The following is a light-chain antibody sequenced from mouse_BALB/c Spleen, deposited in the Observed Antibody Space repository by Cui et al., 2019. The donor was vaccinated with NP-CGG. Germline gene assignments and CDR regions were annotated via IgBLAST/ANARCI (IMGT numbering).Light chain of an antibody. Sequence: QPVVTQESALTTSPGETVTLTCRSNTGAVTTSNYANWVQEKPDHLFTGLIGGTNNRAPGVPARFSGSLIGDKAALTITGAQTEDEAIYFCALWYSNHWVFGGGTKLIVL. CDR1: TGAVTTSNY. V-gene: IGLV1*01. CDR2: GTN. CDR3: ALWYSNHWV. J-gene: IGLJ1*01.